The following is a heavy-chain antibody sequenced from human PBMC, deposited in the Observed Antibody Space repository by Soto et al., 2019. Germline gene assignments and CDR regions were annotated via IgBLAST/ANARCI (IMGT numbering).Heavy chain of an antibody. J-gene: IGHJ5*02. CDR1: GFTFSSYA. D-gene: IGHD3-22*01. CDR3: AKDSYYYDSSGYYQFWFDP. Sequence: GSLRLSCAASGFTFSSYAMSWVRQAPGKGLEWVSAISGSGGSTYYADSVKGRFTISRDNSKNTLYLQMNSLRAEDTAVYYCAKDSYYYDSSGYYQFWFDPWGQGTLVTVSS. V-gene: IGHV3-23*01. CDR2: ISGSGGST.